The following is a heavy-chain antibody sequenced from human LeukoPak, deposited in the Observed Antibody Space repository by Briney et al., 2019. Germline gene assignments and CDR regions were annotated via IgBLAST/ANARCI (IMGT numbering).Heavy chain of an antibody. D-gene: IGHD6-6*01. CDR2: ISPNSGGT. V-gene: IGHV1-2*02. CDR3: VRKSAARRTSEFDY. CDR1: GYTFTGYY. Sequence: ASVKVSCKASGYTFTGYYMNWVRRAPGQGLEWMGWISPNSGGTNYAQKFQGRVTMTSDTSINTGYMEQSSLKSDDTAVYYCVRKSAARRTSEFDYWGQGSLVTVSS. J-gene: IGHJ4*02.